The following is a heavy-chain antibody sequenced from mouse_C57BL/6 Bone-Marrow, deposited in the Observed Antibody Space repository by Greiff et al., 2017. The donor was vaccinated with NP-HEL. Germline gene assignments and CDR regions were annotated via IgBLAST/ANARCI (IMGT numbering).Heavy chain of an antibody. CDR1: GYTFTSYW. Sequence: QVQLQQPGAELVMPGASVKLSCKASGYTFTSYWMHWVKQRPGQGLEWIGEIDPSDSYPNYNQKFKGKSTLTVDKSSSTAYMQLSSLTSEDSAVYYCARFLTVFFDYWGQGTTLTVSS. V-gene: IGHV1-69*01. D-gene: IGHD4-1*01. CDR2: IDPSDSYP. CDR3: ARFLTVFFDY. J-gene: IGHJ2*01.